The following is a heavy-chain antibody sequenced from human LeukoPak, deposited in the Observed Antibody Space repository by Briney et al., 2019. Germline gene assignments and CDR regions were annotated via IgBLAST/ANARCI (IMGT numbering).Heavy chain of an antibody. D-gene: IGHD2-8*01. CDR2: IKPNSGGA. CDR3: ARVWPCSNGVCPDVFEY. J-gene: IGHJ4*02. CDR1: GYTFTGYY. V-gene: IGHV1-2*02. Sequence: ASVKVSCKASGYTFTGYYIHWVRQAPGQGLEWVGCIKPNSGGAYYAQNFQDRATMTRDTSISTAYMELSRLRSDDTAVYYCARVWPCSNGVCPDVFEYWGQGTLVTVSS.